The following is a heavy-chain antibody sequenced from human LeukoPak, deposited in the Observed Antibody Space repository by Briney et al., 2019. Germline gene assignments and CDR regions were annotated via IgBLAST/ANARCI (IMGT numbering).Heavy chain of an antibody. J-gene: IGHJ5*02. CDR3: ARLGLIGWFDP. Sequence: SETLSLTCTVSGGSISNNNYYWGWIRQPPGKGLEWIGSMYYSGSTYYSPSLKSRVAISKDTPKNQFSLKLTSVIAADTAVYWCARLGLIGWFDPWGQGIQVTVSS. CDR2: MYYSGST. CDR1: GGSISNNNYY. V-gene: IGHV4-39*01.